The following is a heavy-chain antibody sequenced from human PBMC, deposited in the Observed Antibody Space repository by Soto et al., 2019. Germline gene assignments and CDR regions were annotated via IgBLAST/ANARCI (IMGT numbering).Heavy chain of an antibody. CDR1: GFTFSDHY. V-gene: IGHV3-72*01. CDR3: ARDSRGLGDGNAFDI. Sequence: EVQLVESGGGLVQPGGSLRLSCAASGFTFSDHYMDWVRQAPGKGLEWVGRTRNKANSYTTEYAASVKGRFTISRDDSKNSLYLQMNSLKTEDTAVYYCARDSRGLGDGNAFDIWGQGTMVTVSS. D-gene: IGHD2-15*01. J-gene: IGHJ3*02. CDR2: TRNKANSYTT.